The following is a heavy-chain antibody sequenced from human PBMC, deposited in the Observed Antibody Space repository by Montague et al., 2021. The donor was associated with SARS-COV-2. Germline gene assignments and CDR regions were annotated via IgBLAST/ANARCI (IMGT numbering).Heavy chain of an antibody. J-gene: IGHJ3*01. D-gene: IGHD3-22*01. CDR3: ARTSDPSSFDSTVYYGAFDV. V-gene: IGHV4-59*01. Sequence: SETLSLTCTVSGATISRDYWSWIRQSPRKGLEWIGYMSYSGSATXNPFLESRVAISRDTSENQFSLTLIPATPADTAIYYCARTSDPSSFDSTVYYGAFDVWGQGTTVIVSS. CDR2: MSYSGSA. CDR1: GATISRDY.